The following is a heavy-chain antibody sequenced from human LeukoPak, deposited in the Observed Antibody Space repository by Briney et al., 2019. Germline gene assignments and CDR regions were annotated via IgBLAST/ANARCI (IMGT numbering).Heavy chain of an antibody. Sequence: GASVKVSCKASGGTFSSYAISWVRQAPGQGLEWMGGIIPIFGTANYAQKFQGRVTITTDESTSTAYMELSSLRSEDTAVYYCARGSSSSRGWGRLKDYYYMDVWGKGTTVTVSS. J-gene: IGHJ6*03. V-gene: IGHV1-69*05. CDR1: GGTFSSYA. D-gene: IGHD6-6*01. CDR2: IIPIFGTA. CDR3: ARGSSSSRGWGRLKDYYYMDV.